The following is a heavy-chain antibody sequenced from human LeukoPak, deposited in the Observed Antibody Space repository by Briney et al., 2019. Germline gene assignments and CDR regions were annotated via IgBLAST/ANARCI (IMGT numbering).Heavy chain of an antibody. V-gene: IGHV3-33*06. CDR3: AKDYYGPSGGIDY. CDR1: GFTFSSYG. D-gene: IGHD3-10*01. CDR2: IWYDGSNK. J-gene: IGHJ4*02. Sequence: GRSLRLSCAPSGFTFSSYGMHWVRQAPGKGLEWVSVIWYDGSNKYYADSVKGRFTISRDNSKNTLYLQMNSLRAEDTAVYYCAKDYYGPSGGIDYWGQGTLVTVSS.